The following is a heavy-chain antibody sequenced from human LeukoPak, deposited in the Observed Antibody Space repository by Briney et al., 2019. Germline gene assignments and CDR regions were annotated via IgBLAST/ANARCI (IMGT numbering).Heavy chain of an antibody. V-gene: IGHV3-7*01. CDR3: ARAGRSFYGGSSDY. J-gene: IGHJ4*02. CDR1: GFTFSSHW. Sequence: TGGSLRLSCAASGFTFSSHWMSWVRQAPGKGLEWVAPIRQDGNEKQYMESVRGRFTIFRDNTKNSMYLQMDSLRDEDTAVYYCARAGRSFYGGSSDYWGQGTLVTVSS. CDR2: IRQDGNEK. D-gene: IGHD4-23*01.